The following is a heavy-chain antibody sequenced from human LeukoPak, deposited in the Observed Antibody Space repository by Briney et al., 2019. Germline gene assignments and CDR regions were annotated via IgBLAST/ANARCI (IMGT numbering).Heavy chain of an antibody. D-gene: IGHD6-19*01. J-gene: IGHJ5*02. CDR2: INHSGST. Sequence: PSETLSLTCAVYGGSFSGYYWSWIRQPPGKGLEWIGEINHSGSTNYNPSLKSRVTISVDTSKNQFSLKLTSVTAADTAMYFCARYQWPNWFDPWGQGTLVTVSS. CDR1: GGSFSGYY. V-gene: IGHV4-34*01. CDR3: ARYQWPNWFDP.